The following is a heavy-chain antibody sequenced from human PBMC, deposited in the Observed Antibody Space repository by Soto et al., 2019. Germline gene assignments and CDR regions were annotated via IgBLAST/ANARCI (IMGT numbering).Heavy chain of an antibody. Sequence: VQLVASVGGLVQPCRSLRLSCAVSGFRFEQYVMHWVRQAPGKGLECVSNVSPSGDTVAYADSVEGRLTVSRDNAKNSLYLQMNSLKGDDTAFYYCSKDAPNGSIDDWGQGTLVTVSS. CDR2: VSPSGDTV. CDR1: GFRFEQYV. D-gene: IGHD3-10*01. V-gene: IGHV3-9*01. CDR3: SKDAPNGSIDD. J-gene: IGHJ4*02.